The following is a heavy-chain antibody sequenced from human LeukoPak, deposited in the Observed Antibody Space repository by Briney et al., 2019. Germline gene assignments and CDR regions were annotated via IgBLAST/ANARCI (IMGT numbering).Heavy chain of an antibody. CDR2: ITDSGGRT. J-gene: IGHJ4*02. CDR3: AKFRTAAGPRDFDS. V-gene: IGHV3-23*01. CDR1: GFTFNDYT. D-gene: IGHD6-13*01. Sequence: GGSLRLSCATSGFTFNDYTMSWVRHAPGKGLEWVSTITDSGGRTYYADSVKGRFSISRDTSKSTLYLQMNGLRADDTALYYCAKFRTAAGPRDFDSWGQGTLVTVSS.